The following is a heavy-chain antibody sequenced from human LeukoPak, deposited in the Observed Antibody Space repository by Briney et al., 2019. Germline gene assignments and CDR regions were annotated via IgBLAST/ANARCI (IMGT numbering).Heavy chain of an antibody. CDR1: GGSISNYY. J-gene: IGHJ6*03. CDR3: ARGVYYSSTHNMDV. D-gene: IGHD3-10*01. Sequence: PSETLSLTCTVSGGSISNYYWSWIRQPPGKGLEWIAYIYNSGSTNFNPSLKSRVTISVDTSKNQFSLNLSSVTAADTAVYYCARGVYYSSTHNMDVWGKGTTVTISS. CDR2: IYNSGST. V-gene: IGHV4-59*01.